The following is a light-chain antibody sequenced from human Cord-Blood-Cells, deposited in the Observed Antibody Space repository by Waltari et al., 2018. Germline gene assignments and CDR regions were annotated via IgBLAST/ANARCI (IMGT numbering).Light chain of an antibody. CDR1: QSISRW. CDR2: DSS. Sequence: DIQMTQSPSTLYASVGDRVTITCRASQSISRWLALYQQKPGKAPKLLIYDSSSLESGVPSRFSGSGSGTEFTLTISSLQPDDFATYYCQQYNSYSYTFGQGTKLEIK. CDR3: QQYNSYSYT. J-gene: IGKJ2*01. V-gene: IGKV1-5*01.